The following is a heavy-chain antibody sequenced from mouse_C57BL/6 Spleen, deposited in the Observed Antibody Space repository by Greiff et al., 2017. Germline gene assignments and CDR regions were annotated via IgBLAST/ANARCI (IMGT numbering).Heavy chain of an antibody. V-gene: IGHV1-19*01. CDR3: ARKGPGYFDY. J-gene: IGHJ2*01. D-gene: IGHD3-3*01. CDR2: INPYNGGT. CDR1: GYTFTDYY. Sequence: EVQLQQSGPVLVKPGASVKMSCKASGYTFTDYYMNWVKQSHGKSLEWIGVINPYNGGTSYNQKFKGKATLTVDKSSSTAYMELNSLTSEDSAVXYCARKGPGYFDYWGQGTTLTVSS.